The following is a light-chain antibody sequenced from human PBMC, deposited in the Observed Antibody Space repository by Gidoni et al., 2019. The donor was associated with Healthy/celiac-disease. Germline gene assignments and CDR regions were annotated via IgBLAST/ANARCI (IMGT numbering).Light chain of an antibody. Sequence: EIVLTQSPGTLSLSPGERATLSCRASQSVSSSYLAWYQQKPGQAPRLLIYGASSRATGIPDRFSGSGSGTDFTLTISRLEPEDFAVYYCQQYGSSLPDTFGQXTKLEIK. CDR3: QQYGSSLPDT. V-gene: IGKV3-20*01. CDR2: GAS. CDR1: QSVSSSY. J-gene: IGKJ2*01.